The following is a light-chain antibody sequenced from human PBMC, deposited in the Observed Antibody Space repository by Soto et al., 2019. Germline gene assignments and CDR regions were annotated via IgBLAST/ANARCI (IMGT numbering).Light chain of an antibody. CDR3: QQYYGTPFT. J-gene: IGKJ3*01. CDR1: RSILYSSNNKNY. Sequence: DIVLTQSPDSLAVSLGERATINCKSSRSILYSSNNKNYLAWYQQRPGQPPKLLIYWASTRESGVPDRFSGSGSGTDFTLTISSLQAEDVALYYCQQYYGTPFTFGPGTKVDVK. CDR2: WAS. V-gene: IGKV4-1*01.